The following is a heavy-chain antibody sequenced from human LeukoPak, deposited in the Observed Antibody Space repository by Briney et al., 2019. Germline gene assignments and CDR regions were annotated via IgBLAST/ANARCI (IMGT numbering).Heavy chain of an antibody. CDR3: ARYDSRGDYYFDY. J-gene: IGHJ4*02. D-gene: IGHD3-22*01. V-gene: IGHV4-59*01. CDR2: IYDSGST. CDR1: GGSISSYY. Sequence: PSGTLSLTCTVSGGSISSYYWSWLRQTPGKGLEYIGYIYDSGSTNYNPSLKSRVTISVDTSKNQFSLQLSSVTAADTAVYYCARYDSRGDYYFDYWGQGTLVTVSS.